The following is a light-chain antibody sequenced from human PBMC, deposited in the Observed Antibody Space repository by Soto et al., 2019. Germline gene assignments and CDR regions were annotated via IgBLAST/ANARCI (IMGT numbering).Light chain of an antibody. V-gene: IGKV1-39*01. J-gene: IGKJ2*03. CDR2: AVS. CDR1: QTICSY. Sequence: DIQMTQSPSSLSASVGDTVTITCRASQTICSYLSWYHQIPGKPPKLLIYAVSRLQSGVPSRFSGSGSGTDFTLTISSLQPEDFATYYCQQSLNTPYSFGQGT. CDR3: QQSLNTPYS.